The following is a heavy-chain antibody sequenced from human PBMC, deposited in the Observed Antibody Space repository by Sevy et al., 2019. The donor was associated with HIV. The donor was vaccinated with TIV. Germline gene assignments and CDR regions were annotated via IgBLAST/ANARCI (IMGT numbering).Heavy chain of an antibody. Sequence: GGSLRLSCAASGFTVSGNYMSWVRQAPGKGLEWVSVIYSGGSTYCADSVKGRFTISRDTSKTTLYLQMNSLRFEETAVYYCASTSCSGGSCYSLIDAWGQGTLVTVSS. D-gene: IGHD2-15*01. CDR2: IYSGGST. V-gene: IGHV3-66*02. J-gene: IGHJ4*02. CDR1: GFTVSGNY. CDR3: ASTSCSGGSCYSLIDA.